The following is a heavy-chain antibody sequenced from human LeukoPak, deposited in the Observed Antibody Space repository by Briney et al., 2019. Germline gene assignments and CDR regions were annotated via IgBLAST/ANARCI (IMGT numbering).Heavy chain of an antibody. J-gene: IGHJ6*03. D-gene: IGHD4-17*01. CDR3: ARDGDLYGDYYYYYMDV. Sequence: ASVKVSCKASGYTFTGYYMHWVRQAPGQGLEWMGWINPNSGGTNYAQKFQGRVTMTRDTSISTAYMELSRLRSDDTAVYYCARDGDLYGDYYYYYMDVWGKGTTVTVSS. CDR2: INPNSGGT. CDR1: GYTFTGYY. V-gene: IGHV1-2*02.